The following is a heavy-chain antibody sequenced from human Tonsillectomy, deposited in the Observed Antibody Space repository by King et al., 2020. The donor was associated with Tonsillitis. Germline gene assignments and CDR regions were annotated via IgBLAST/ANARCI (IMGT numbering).Heavy chain of an antibody. V-gene: IGHV4-39*01. CDR2: MYDSGAI. CDR3: VRYVSGSFDY. CDR1: GGSIGSSDHV. J-gene: IGHJ4*02. Sequence: QLQESGPGVVKPSETLSLTCTGSGGSIGSSDHVWAWIRQPQGKGREWIGYMYDSGAIFYNPSLKSRITISGGASENRFSLKLSSVTAADTAVYFCVRYVSGSFDYWGQGALVTVSS. D-gene: IGHD1-26*01.